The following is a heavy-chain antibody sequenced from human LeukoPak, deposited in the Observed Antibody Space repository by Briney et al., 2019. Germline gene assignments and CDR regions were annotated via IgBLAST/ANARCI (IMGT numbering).Heavy chain of an antibody. Sequence: SETLSLTCTVSGGSISSYYWSWIRQPPGKGLEWIGYIYYSGSTNYNPSLKSRVTISVDTSKNQFSLKLSSVTAADTAVYYCARGHRDGYNMDYWGQGTLVTVSS. D-gene: IGHD5-24*01. CDR2: IYYSGST. V-gene: IGHV4-59*01. J-gene: IGHJ4*02. CDR3: ARGHRDGYNMDY. CDR1: GGSISSYY.